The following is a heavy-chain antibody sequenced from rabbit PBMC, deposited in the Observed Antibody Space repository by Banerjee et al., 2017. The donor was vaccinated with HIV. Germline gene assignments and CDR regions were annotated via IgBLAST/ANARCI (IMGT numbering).Heavy chain of an antibody. V-gene: IGHV1S7*01. J-gene: IGHJ4*01. CDR2: IYAGKGST. D-gene: IGHD6-1*01. CDR1: GFDFSSYY. Sequence: QLKETGGGLVQPGGSLTLSCKASGFDFSSYYMSWVRQAPGKGLEWIGIIYAGKGSTDYASWVNGRFTISSDNAQNTVDLQMNSLTAADTATYFCARDNYTYGYAGYAYATYSFNLWGPGTLVTVS. CDR3: ARDNYTYGYAGYAYATYSFNL.